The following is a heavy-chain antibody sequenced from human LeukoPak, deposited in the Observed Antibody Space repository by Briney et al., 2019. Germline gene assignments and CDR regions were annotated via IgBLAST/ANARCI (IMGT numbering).Heavy chain of an antibody. V-gene: IGHV1-18*01. CDR1: RYTFSNYG. D-gene: IGHD6-19*01. CDR3: ARDLSGGVAGYFDY. Sequence: GASLKVSCKASRYTFSNYGISWVRQAPGQGLEWMGWISVYKGNTIYAQKVQGRLTMTVDTTTSTAYMELRRLRSDDTAVYYCARDLSGGVAGYFDYWGQGTLVTVSS. J-gene: IGHJ4*02. CDR2: ISVYKGNT.